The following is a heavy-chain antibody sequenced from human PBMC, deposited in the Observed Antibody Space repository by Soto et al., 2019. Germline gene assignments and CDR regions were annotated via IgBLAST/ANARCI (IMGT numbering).Heavy chain of an antibody. V-gene: IGHV3-30-3*01. J-gene: IGHJ4*01. CDR1: GFTFSSYA. Sequence: QVQLVESGGGVVQPGRSLRLSCAASGFTFSSYAMHWVRQAPGKGLEWVAVISYDGSNKYYADSVKGRFTISRDNSKNTLYLQMNSLRAEDTAVYYCARSVLVTGHFDYWGHGTLVTVSS. CDR3: ARSVLVTGHFDY. CDR2: ISYDGSNK. D-gene: IGHD2-21*02.